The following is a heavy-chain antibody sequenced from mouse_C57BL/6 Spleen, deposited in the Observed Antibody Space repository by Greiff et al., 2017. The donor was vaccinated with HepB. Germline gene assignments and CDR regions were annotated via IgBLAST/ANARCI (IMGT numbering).Heavy chain of an antibody. D-gene: IGHD1-1*01. CDR1: GFTFSSYG. Sequence: EVKLMESGGDLVKPGGSLKLSCAASGFTFSSYGMSWVRQTPDKRLEWVATISSGGSYTYYPDSVKGRFTISRDNAKNTLYLQMSSLKSEDTAMYYCARHFITTVVATRYFDVWGTGTTVTVSS. J-gene: IGHJ1*03. V-gene: IGHV5-6*01. CDR3: ARHFITTVVATRYFDV. CDR2: ISSGGSYT.